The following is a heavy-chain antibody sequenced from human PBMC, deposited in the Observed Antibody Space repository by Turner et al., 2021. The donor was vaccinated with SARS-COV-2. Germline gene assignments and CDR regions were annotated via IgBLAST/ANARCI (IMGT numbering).Heavy chain of an antibody. CDR3: ARKPTGRYYYGMDV. J-gene: IGHJ6*02. Sequence: QVQLQQWGAGLLKPSETLSLPCAVYGGSFSGYYWSWIRQPPGKGLEWIGEINHSGSTNYNPSLKSRVTISVDTSKNQFSLKLSSVTAADTAVYYCARKPTGRYYYGMDVWGQGTTVTVSS. CDR1: GGSFSGYY. V-gene: IGHV4-34*01. CDR2: INHSGST. D-gene: IGHD4-17*01.